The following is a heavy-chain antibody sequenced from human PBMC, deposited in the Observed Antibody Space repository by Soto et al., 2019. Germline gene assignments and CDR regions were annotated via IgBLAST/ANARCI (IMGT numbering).Heavy chain of an antibody. Sequence: QAQLVQSGAEVKKPGASVKVSCQAGGYTFADYGISWVRQASVQGLEWVGWIGADNGNTNYAKNIQHRVTITTDTSTSTAYMELRSLRSDDTAVYYCARCYCTVGTCNTCWPIDFWGHGTLLTVSS. CDR3: ARCYCTVGTCNTCWPIDF. V-gene: IGHV1-18*01. D-gene: IGHD2-8*02. CDR1: GYTFADYG. J-gene: IGHJ2*01. CDR2: IGADNGNT.